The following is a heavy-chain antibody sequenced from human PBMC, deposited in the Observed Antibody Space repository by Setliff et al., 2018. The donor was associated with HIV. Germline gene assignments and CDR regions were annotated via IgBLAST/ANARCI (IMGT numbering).Heavy chain of an antibody. CDR1: GGTFSSFT. CDR3: ARDPHGDNWFDP. J-gene: IGHJ5*02. CDR2: IIPILGIA. V-gene: IGHV1-69*02. Sequence: SVKVSCKASGGTFSSFTISWVRQAPGQGLEWMGRIIPILGIANYAQKFQGRVTITADKSTSTAYMELSSLRSEDTAVYYCARDPHGDNWFDPWGQGTLVTVSS.